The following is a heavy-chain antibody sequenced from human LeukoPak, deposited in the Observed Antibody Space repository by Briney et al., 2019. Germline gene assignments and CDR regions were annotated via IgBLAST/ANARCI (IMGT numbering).Heavy chain of an antibody. CDR1: GYTFTSYA. CDR2: INAGNGNT. Sequence: GASVKVSCKASGYTFTSYAMHWVRQAPGQRLEWMGWINAGNGNTKYSQKFQGRVTITRDTSASTAYMELSSLRSEDTAVYYCAREGAAANYFDYWGQGTLVTVSS. J-gene: IGHJ4*02. V-gene: IGHV1-3*01. D-gene: IGHD6-13*01. CDR3: AREGAAANYFDY.